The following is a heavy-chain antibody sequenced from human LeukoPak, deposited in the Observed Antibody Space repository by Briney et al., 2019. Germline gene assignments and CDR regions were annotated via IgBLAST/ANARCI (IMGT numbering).Heavy chain of an antibody. V-gene: IGHV3-30*18. CDR3: AKDSRLVIIFPFDY. CDR2: ISYDGSNK. CDR1: GFTFSSYG. D-gene: IGHD3-9*01. J-gene: IGHJ4*02. Sequence: TGGSLRLSCAASGFTFSSYGMHWVRQAPGKGLEWVAVISYDGSNKYYADSVKGRFTISRDNSKNTLYLQMNSLRAEDTAVYYCAKDSRLVIIFPFDYWGQGTLVTVSS.